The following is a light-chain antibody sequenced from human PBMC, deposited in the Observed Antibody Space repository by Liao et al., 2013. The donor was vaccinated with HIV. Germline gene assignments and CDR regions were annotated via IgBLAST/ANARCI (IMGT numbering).Light chain of an antibody. CDR2: QDV. J-gene: IGLJ2*01. CDR1: NLGSKY. CDR3: QAWDSSTVV. Sequence: SYELTQPPSVSVSPGQTADITCSGDNLGSKYVTWFQQRPGQSPVVVIYQDVKRPSGIPERFSASNSGDTATLTITGTQALDEADYYCQAWDSSTVVFGGGTKLTVL. V-gene: IGLV3-1*01.